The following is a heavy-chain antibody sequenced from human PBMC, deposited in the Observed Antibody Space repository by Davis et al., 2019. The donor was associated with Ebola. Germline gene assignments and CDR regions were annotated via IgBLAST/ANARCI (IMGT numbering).Heavy chain of an antibody. CDR3: ARDLSGQLMLPYYFDY. D-gene: IGHD2-15*01. CDR2: IIPILGIA. CDR1: GGTFSSYA. Sequence: SVKVSCKASGGTFSSYAISWVRQAPGQGLEWMGRIIPILGIANYAQKFQGRVTITADKSTSTAYMELSSLRSEDTAVYYCARDLSGQLMLPYYFDYWGQGTLVTVSS. V-gene: IGHV1-69*04. J-gene: IGHJ4*02.